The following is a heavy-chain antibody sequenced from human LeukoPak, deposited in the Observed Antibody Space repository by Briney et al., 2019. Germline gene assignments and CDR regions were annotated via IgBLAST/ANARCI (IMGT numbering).Heavy chain of an antibody. CDR3: ARGTGIRQYYDILTGSFDY. J-gene: IGHJ4*02. Sequence: GGSLRLSCAASGFTFSDYYMSWIRQAPGKGLEWVSYSGSSSSYTNYADSVKGRFTISRDNAKNSLFLQVNSLRAEDTAVYYCARGTGIRQYYDILTGSFDYWGQGTLVTVSS. CDR1: GFTFSDYY. V-gene: IGHV3-11*06. D-gene: IGHD3-9*01. CDR2: SGSSSSYT.